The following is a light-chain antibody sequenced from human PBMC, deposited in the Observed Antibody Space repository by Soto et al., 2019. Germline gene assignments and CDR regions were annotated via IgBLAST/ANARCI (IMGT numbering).Light chain of an antibody. CDR1: PGISSY. CDR3: QQLNSYALT. V-gene: IGKV1-9*01. CDR2: AAS. Sequence: DIQLTQSPSFLSASVGDRVTITCRASPGISSYLAWYQQKPGKAPKLLIYAASTLQSGVPSRFSGSGSGTEFTLTISSLQPEDFATYYCQQLNSYALTFGGGTKVEIK. J-gene: IGKJ4*01.